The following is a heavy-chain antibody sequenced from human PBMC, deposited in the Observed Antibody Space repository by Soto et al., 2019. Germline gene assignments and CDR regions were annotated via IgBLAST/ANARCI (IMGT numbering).Heavy chain of an antibody. CDR1: GFTFSMYW. Sequence: EVQLVESGGGSVQPGESLRLSCVASGFTFSMYWMSWVRQGPGKGLEWVARIKQDGGEKYYVDSVKGRFTVSRYNAKNSLDLQLHSLSAYDAAIYYCVREQLILPVVDFYYGVDVWGQGTTVTVSS. D-gene: IGHD3-16*02. J-gene: IGHJ6*02. V-gene: IGHV3-7*03. CDR3: VREQLILPVVDFYYGVDV. CDR2: IKQDGGEK.